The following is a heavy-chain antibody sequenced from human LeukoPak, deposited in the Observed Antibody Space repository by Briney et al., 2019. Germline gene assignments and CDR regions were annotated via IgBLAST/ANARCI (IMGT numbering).Heavy chain of an antibody. CDR3: TTGFLEQLRGDY. V-gene: IGHV3-15*01. CDR1: GFTFSNAW. J-gene: IGHJ4*02. Sequence: GGSLRLSCAASGFTFSNAWMSWVRQAPGKGLEWVGRIKSKTDGGTTDYAARVKGRFTISRDDSKNTLYLQMNSLKTEDTAVYYCTTGFLEQLRGDYWGQGTLVTVSS. CDR2: IKSKTDGGTT. D-gene: IGHD3-3*01.